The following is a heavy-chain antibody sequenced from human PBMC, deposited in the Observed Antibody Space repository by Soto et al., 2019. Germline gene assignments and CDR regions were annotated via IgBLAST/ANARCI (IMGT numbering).Heavy chain of an antibody. V-gene: IGHV1-2*02. CDR3: ARGPLE. Sequence: ASVKVSCKASGYTSTGYYLHWVRQAPGQGPEWVGKIDPDSGDTGQSQKFQGRVTLTRDTAIDTAYMELTRLTLDDTAIYYCARGPLEWRQGTLVTVSS. CDR1: GYTSTGYY. CDR2: IDPDSGDT. J-gene: IGHJ4*02.